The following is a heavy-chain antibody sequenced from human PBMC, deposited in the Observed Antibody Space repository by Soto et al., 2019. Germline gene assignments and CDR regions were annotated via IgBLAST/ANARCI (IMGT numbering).Heavy chain of an antibody. Sequence: GGSLRLSCAASGFTFSGYAMSWVRQAPGKGLEWVSAISGSGGSTYYADSVKGRFTISRDNSKNTLYLQMNSLRAEDTAVYYCAKTLLWSYYFDYWGPGTLVTVSS. CDR3: AKTLLWSYYFDY. D-gene: IGHD3-10*01. CDR2: ISGSGGST. J-gene: IGHJ4*02. V-gene: IGHV3-23*01. CDR1: GFTFSGYA.